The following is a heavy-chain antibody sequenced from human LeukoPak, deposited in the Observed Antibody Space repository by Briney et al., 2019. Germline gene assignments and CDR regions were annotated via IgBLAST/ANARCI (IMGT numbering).Heavy chain of an antibody. Sequence: GSLRLSCAASGFTVSSNYMSWVRQAPGKGLEWVSVIYSGGSTYYADSVKGRFTISRDNSKNTLYLQMNSLRAEDTAVYYCARSQTGLRSYYFDYWGQGTLVTVSS. J-gene: IGHJ4*02. D-gene: IGHD7-27*01. CDR3: ARSQTGLRSYYFDY. CDR1: GFTVSSNY. V-gene: IGHV3-53*01. CDR2: IYSGGST.